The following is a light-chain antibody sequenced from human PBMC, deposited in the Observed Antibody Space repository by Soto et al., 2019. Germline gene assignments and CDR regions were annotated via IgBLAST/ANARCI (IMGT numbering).Light chain of an antibody. Sequence: EVVMTQSPASLSVFPGERATLSCRASQSISSNLAWYQQKPGQAPSLLIYDASTRAPSTPARFSGSGSGTEFTLTISSLKSDDFAVYYCQQYGNWPPITFGGGTKVEIK. J-gene: IGKJ4*02. CDR1: QSISSN. V-gene: IGKV3-15*01. CDR3: QQYGNWPPIT. CDR2: DAS.